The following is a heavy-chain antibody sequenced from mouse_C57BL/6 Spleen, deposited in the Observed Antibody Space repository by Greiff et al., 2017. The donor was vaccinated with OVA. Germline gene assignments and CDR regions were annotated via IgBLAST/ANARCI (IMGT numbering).Heavy chain of an antibody. CDR1: GYTFTSYW. CDR2: IYPGNSDT. D-gene: IGHD1-1*01. CDR3: ALGDSSSDWYFDV. Sequence: VQLQQSGTVLARPGASVKMSCKTSGYTFTSYWMHWVKQRPGQGLEWIGAIYPGNSDTSYNQKFKGKAKLTAVTSASTAYMALSSLTNEDSAVYDCALGDSSSDWYFDVWGTGTTVTVSS. V-gene: IGHV1-5*01. J-gene: IGHJ1*03.